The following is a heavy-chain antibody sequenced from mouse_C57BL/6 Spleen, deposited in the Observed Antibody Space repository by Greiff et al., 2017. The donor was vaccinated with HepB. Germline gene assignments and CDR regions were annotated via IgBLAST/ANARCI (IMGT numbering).Heavy chain of an antibody. CDR2: IYPRSGNT. CDR3: ARSGTTVVAPDY. J-gene: IGHJ2*01. V-gene: IGHV1-81*01. Sequence: QVQLQQSGAELARPGASVKLSCKASGYTFTSYGISWVKQRTGQGLEWIGEIYPRSGNTYYNEKLKGKATLTADKSSSTAYMELRSLTSEDSAVYFCARSGTTVVAPDYWGQGTTLTVSS. D-gene: IGHD1-1*01. CDR1: GYTFTSYG.